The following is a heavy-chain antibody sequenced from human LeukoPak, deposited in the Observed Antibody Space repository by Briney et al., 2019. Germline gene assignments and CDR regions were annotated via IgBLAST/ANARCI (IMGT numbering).Heavy chain of an antibody. J-gene: IGHJ5*02. V-gene: IGHV4-30-4*01. CDR2: IHDSGST. CDR3: ARGFGAGNYYYGWFDP. CDR1: GASISSGDYH. Sequence: SETLSLTCTVSGASISSGDYHWNWIRQPPGKGLEWIGFIHDSGSTYYNPSLKSRVSISRDMSKNQLSLMLSSVTAADTAVYYCARGFGAGNYYYGWFDPWGQGTLVTVSS. D-gene: IGHD3-10*01.